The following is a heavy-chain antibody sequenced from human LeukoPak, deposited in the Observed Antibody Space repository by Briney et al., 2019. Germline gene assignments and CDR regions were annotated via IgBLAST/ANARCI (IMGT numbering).Heavy chain of an antibody. D-gene: IGHD3-16*01. V-gene: IGHV3-23*01. CDR3: AKAGFGRDVGRDYFDY. CDR2: INGGGDNT. J-gene: IGHJ4*02. Sequence: PGGSLRLSCVASGFTLSSFAMRWFRQAPGKGLEWVSAINGGGDNTYYADSVIGRFTISRDNSKNTLYLQMHSLRVEDTAVYYCAKAGFGRDVGRDYFDYGGQGSLVTVSS. CDR1: GFTLSSFA.